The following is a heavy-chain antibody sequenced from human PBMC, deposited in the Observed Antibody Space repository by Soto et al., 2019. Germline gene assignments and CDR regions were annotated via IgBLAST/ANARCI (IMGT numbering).Heavy chain of an antibody. Sequence: SETLSLTCAVYGGSFSGYYWTWIRQPPGTGLEWIGEINHSGSTNYNPSLKSRVTISVDTAKNQFSLKLTSVTAADTAVYYCARGLNGYSHYFDYWGQGTLVTVSS. J-gene: IGHJ4*02. CDR3: ARGLNGYSHYFDY. CDR2: INHSGST. V-gene: IGHV4-34*01. D-gene: IGHD5-18*01. CDR1: GGSFSGYY.